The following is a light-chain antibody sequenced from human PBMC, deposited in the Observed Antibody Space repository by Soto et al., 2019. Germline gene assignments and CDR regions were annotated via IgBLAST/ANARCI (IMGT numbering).Light chain of an antibody. CDR2: EVI. J-gene: IGLJ2*01. CDR1: SSDVGGYYY. V-gene: IGLV2-8*01. Sequence: QSVLTQPPSASGSPGQSVTISCTGTSSDVGGYYYVSWYQHHPGNAPKLIIYEVIKRPSGVPDRFSGSKSDNTASLTVSGLRAEDEAHYYCTSYAGSNNVVFGGGPKLTVL. CDR3: TSYAGSNNVV.